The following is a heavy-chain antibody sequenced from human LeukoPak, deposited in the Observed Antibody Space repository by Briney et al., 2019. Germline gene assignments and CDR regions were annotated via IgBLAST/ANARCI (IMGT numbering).Heavy chain of an antibody. CDR2: IHYSGST. J-gene: IGHJ4*02. Sequence: PSETLSLTCTVPGASIGGYYWSWIRQPPAKGLEWVAYIHYSGSTNYNPSLKSRVTISVDKSKNQFYLKMSSVTAADTAVYYCARVGDRSDHYYYFDYWGQGSLVTVSS. CDR3: ARVGDRSDHYYYFDY. D-gene: IGHD3-22*01. V-gene: IGHV4-59*01. CDR1: GASIGGYY.